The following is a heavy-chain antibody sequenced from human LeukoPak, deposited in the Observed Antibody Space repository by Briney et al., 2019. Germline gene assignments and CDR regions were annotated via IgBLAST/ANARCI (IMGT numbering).Heavy chain of an antibody. CDR3: AKWGDYDILTGYHDSDY. CDR2: IGGRDGGT. Sequence: GASLRLSCAASGFIFSNYAMSWVRQAPGKGLEWVSAIGGRDGGTYYADSVKGRFTVSRDDPKNTLYLQMNTLRVEDTAVYYCAKWGDYDILTGYHDSDYWGHGTLVTVSS. CDR1: GFIFSNYA. D-gene: IGHD3-9*01. V-gene: IGHV3-23*01. J-gene: IGHJ4*01.